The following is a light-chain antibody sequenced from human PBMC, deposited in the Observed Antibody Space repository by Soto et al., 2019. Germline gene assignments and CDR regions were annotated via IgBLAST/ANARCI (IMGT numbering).Light chain of an antibody. Sequence: QSALTQPASVSGSPGQSITISCTGTTTDVGSSNLGSCYQQQPRKAPKFMIYEVTKRPSGVSNRFSGSKSGNTASLTISGLQAEAEADYYCCSYASSSTLVVFGGGTKGTVL. V-gene: IGLV2-23*02. J-gene: IGLJ2*01. CDR3: CSYASSSTLVV. CDR2: EVT. CDR1: TTDVGSSNL.